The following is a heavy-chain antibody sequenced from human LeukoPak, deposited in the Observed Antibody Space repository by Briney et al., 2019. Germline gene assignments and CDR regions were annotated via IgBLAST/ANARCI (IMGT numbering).Heavy chain of an antibody. V-gene: IGHV4-61*01. J-gene: IGHJ3*02. CDR1: GGSISSGSYY. D-gene: IGHD3-22*01. CDR2: IYYSGST. Sequence: PSETLSLTCTVSGGSISSGSYYWSWIRQPPGKGLEWIGYIYYSGSTNYNPSLKSRVTISVDTSKNQFSLKLSSVTAADTAVYYCARASGYDSSGYYHLGDAFDIWGQGTMVTVSS. CDR3: ARASGYDSSGYYHLGDAFDI.